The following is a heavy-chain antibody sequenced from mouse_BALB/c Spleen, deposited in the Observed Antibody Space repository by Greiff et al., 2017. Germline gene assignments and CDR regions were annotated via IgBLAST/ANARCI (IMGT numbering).Heavy chain of an antibody. Sequence: DVQLVESGPGLVKPSQSLSLTCSVTGYSITSGYYWNWIRQFPGNKLEWMGYISYDGSNNYNPSLKNRISITRDTSKNQFFLKLNSVTTEDTATYYCARAPYDYDPFFAYWGQGTLVTVSA. CDR1: GYSITSGYY. D-gene: IGHD2-4*01. CDR3: ARAPYDYDPFFAY. CDR2: ISYDGSN. J-gene: IGHJ3*01. V-gene: IGHV3-6*02.